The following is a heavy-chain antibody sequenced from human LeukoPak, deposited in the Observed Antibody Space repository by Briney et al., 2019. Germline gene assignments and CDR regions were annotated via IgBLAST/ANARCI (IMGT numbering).Heavy chain of an antibody. V-gene: IGHV3-23*01. D-gene: IGHD3-3*01. CDR3: ADYGVSGVRNNFY. Sequence: GGSLRLSCAASGLAFSSYAMSWVRQAPGKGLEWVSTISVASNTFYADSVKGRSTISRDNSRNTVYLQMTSLRADDTAVYYCADYGVSGVRNNFYWGQGTLVAVSS. CDR2: ISVASNT. J-gene: IGHJ4*02. CDR1: GLAFSSYA.